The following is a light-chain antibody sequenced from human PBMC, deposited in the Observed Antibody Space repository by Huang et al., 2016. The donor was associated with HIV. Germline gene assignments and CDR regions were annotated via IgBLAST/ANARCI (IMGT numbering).Light chain of an antibody. Sequence: DIVMTQTPLSSPVTLGQSASISCRSSQSLVHSDGNTYFSGLHQRPGQPPRLLIYKVAYRCSGVPDRVSGSGAGTDFTLKINKGQPDDVGVYYCMQATQFPFTFGHGT. CDR1: QSLVHSDGNTY. CDR3: MQATQFPFT. V-gene: IGKV2-24*01. J-gene: IGKJ5*01. CDR2: KVA.